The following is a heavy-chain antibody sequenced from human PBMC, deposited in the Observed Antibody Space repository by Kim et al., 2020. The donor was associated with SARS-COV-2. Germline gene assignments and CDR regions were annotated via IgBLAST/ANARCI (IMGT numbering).Heavy chain of an antibody. Sequence: SETLSLTCAVYGGSFSGYYWSWIRQPPGKGLEWIGEINHSGSTNYNPSLKSRVTISVDTSKNQFSLKLSSVTAADTAVYYCARGRYSSGWYGGYFQHWG. CDR1: GGSFSGYY. CDR3: ARGRYSSGWYGGYFQH. D-gene: IGHD6-19*01. J-gene: IGHJ1*01. CDR2: INHSGST. V-gene: IGHV4-34*01.